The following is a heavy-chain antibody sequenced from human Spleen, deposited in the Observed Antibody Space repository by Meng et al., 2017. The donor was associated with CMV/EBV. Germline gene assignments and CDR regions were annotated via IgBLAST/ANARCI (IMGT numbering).Heavy chain of an antibody. CDR3: ARERLYQPLWGDALDI. V-gene: IGHV3-21*01. CDR2: ISSSRSYI. D-gene: IGHD2-2*01. J-gene: IGHJ3*02. CDR1: GFSFDTYT. Sequence: GGSLRLSCAPSGFSFDTYTLHWVRQAPGKGLEWVASISSSRSYINYADSIKGRFTISRDNAKNSLYLQMSSLRAEDTAVYYCARERLYQPLWGDALDIWGQGTMVTVSS.